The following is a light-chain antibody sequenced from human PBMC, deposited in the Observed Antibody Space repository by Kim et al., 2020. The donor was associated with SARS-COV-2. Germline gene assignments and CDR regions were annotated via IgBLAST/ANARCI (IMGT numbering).Light chain of an antibody. V-gene: IGLV1-47*01. J-gene: IGLJ2*01. CDR3: ASWDDSLSVVV. Sequence: QRVTISCSGSSSNSGSNYVYWYQQLPGTAPKLLIYRNNQRPSGVPDRFSGSKSGTSASLAISGLRSEDEADYYCASWDDSLSVVVFGGGTQLTVL. CDR2: RNN. CDR1: SSNSGSNY.